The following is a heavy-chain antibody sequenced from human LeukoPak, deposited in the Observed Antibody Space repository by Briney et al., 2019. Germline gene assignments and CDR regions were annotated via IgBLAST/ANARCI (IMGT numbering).Heavy chain of an antibody. Sequence: ASVKVSCKASGYTFTSYGISWVRQAPGQGLEWMGWINPNSGGTNYAQKFQGRVTMTRDTSISTAYMELSRLRSDDTAVYYCASHVVVTAMYYFDYWGQGTLVTVSS. J-gene: IGHJ4*02. D-gene: IGHD2-21*02. CDR1: GYTFTSYG. CDR3: ASHVVVTAMYYFDY. V-gene: IGHV1-2*02. CDR2: INPNSGGT.